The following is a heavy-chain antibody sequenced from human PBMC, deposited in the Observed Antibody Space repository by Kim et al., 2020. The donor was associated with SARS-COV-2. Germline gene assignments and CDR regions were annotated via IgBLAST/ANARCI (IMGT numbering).Heavy chain of an antibody. J-gene: IGHJ3*02. CDR3: ARVGAIYGIDAFDI. V-gene: IGHV4-34*01. D-gene: IGHD2-2*02. Sequence: SPSLKSRVTISVDTSKNPFSLKLGSVTAADTAVYYCARVGAIYGIDAFDIWGQGTMVTVSS.